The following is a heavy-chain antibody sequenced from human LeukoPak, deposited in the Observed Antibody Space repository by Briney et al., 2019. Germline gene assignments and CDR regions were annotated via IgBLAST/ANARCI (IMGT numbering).Heavy chain of an antibody. Sequence: GESLKISCKGSGYSFTSYWIGWVRQMPGKGLEWMGTIYPGDSDTRYSPSFQGQVTISADKSISTAYLQWSSLKASDTAMYYCARPSDTAMAHFDYWGQGTLVTVSS. D-gene: IGHD5-18*01. CDR1: GYSFTSYW. J-gene: IGHJ4*02. V-gene: IGHV5-51*01. CDR3: ARPSDTAMAHFDY. CDR2: IYPGDSDT.